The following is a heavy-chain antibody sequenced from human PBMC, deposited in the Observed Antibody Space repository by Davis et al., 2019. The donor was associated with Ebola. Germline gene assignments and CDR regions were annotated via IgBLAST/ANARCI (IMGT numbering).Heavy chain of an antibody. D-gene: IGHD5-18*01. V-gene: IGHV4-4*02. J-gene: IGHJ6*02. CDR2: IYHSGST. Sequence: SETLSLTCAVSGGSISSSNWWSWVRQPPGKGLEWIGEIYHSGSTNYNPSLKSRVTISVDTSKNQFSLKLSSVTAADTAVYYCARLDTAMVRDYYYYYGMDVWGQGTTVTVSS. CDR1: GGSISSSNW. CDR3: ARLDTAMVRDYYYYYGMDV.